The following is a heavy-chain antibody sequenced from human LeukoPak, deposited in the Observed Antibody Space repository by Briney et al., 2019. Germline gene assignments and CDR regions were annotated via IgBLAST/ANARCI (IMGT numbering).Heavy chain of an antibody. D-gene: IGHD3-22*01. J-gene: IGHJ4*02. CDR3: AKGSYYDSSGSFYFDY. V-gene: IGHV3-23*01. Sequence: GGPLRLSCAASGFTFSSYAMSWVRQAPGKGLEWVSGISGSGDNTYYADSVKGRITISRDNSKNTLYVQVNSLGTEDTAAYYCAKGSYYDSSGSFYFDYRGQGTLVTVSS. CDR2: ISGSGDNT. CDR1: GFTFSSYA.